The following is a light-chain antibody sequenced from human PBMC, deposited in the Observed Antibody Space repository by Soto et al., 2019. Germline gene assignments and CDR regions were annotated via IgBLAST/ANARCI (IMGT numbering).Light chain of an antibody. CDR3: SSYTSSITLV. J-gene: IGLJ2*01. CDR2: DVS. CDR1: SSDVGAYSY. V-gene: IGLV2-14*01. Sequence: QSALTQPASVSVSPGQSITISCTRTSSDVGAYSYVSWYQQHPGKAPKLIIYDVSNRPSGVSNRFSGSKSGNTASLTISGLQAEDEADYYCSSYTSSITLVFGGGTKVTVL.